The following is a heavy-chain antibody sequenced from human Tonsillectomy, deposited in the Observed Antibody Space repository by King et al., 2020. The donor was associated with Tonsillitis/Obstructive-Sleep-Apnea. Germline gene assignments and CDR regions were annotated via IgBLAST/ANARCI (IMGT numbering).Heavy chain of an antibody. CDR1: GFDFNTYE. V-gene: IGHV3-48*03. CDR3: AGGGSYYDSSEPAEYFQH. J-gene: IGHJ1*01. D-gene: IGHD3-22*01. CDR2: ISSSGSGK. Sequence: VQLVESGGGLLQPGGSLRLSCAAAGFDFNTYEMNWVRQAPGKGLEWVSYISSSGSGKYYADSVQGRFTISRDNAKNSLYLQMDSLRAEDTAVYYCAGGGSYYDSSEPAEYFQHWGQGTLVTVSS.